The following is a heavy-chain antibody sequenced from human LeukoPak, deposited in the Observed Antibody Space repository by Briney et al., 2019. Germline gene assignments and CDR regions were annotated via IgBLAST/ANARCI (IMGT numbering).Heavy chain of an antibody. Sequence: PGGSLRLSCAASGFTFSDYYMSWFRQAPGKGLEWVSYISGGGTTIYYADSVKGRFTISRDNAKNSLYLQMNSLRAEDTAVYYCAKDRNIVAPYFDYWGQGALVTVSS. CDR1: GFTFSDYY. D-gene: IGHD5-12*01. CDR2: ISGGGTTI. CDR3: AKDRNIVAPYFDY. V-gene: IGHV3-11*01. J-gene: IGHJ4*02.